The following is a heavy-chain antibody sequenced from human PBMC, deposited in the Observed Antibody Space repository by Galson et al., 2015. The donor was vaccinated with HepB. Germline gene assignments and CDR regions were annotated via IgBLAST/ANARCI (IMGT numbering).Heavy chain of an antibody. CDR1: GYTLTESS. CDR3: ATRSGISATYFSYMDV. CDR2: FDPEDAER. Sequence: SVKVSCTVSGYTLTESSMHWVRQAPGRGLEWMGGFDPEDAERRYAQKFKGRVTMTEDTSTGTAYMELSSLTSEDTAVYYCATRSGISATYFSYMDVWGKGTSVSVSS. V-gene: IGHV1-24*01. D-gene: IGHD6-25*01. J-gene: IGHJ6*03.